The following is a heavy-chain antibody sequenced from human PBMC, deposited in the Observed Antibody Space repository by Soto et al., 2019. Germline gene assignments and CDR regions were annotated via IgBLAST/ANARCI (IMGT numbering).Heavy chain of an antibody. D-gene: IGHD3-22*01. V-gene: IGHV3-30*18. CDR3: AKDSSDYYYDSSGSLFDY. CDR1: GFTFSSYG. J-gene: IGHJ4*02. CDR2: ISYDGSNK. Sequence: PGGSLRLSCAASGFTFSSYGMHWVRQAPGKGLEWVAVISYDGSNKYYADSVKGRFTISRDNSKNTLYLQMNSLRAEDTAVYYCAKDSSDYYYDSSGSLFDYWGQGTLVTVSS.